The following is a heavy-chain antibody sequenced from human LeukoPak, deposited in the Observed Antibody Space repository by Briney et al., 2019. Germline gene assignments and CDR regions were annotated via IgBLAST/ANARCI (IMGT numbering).Heavy chain of an antibody. Sequence: SETLSLTCTVSGGSISSGSYYWSWIRQPAGKGLEWIGRIYTSGSTNYNPSLKSRVTISVDTSKNQFSLKLSSVTAADTAVYYCARLRRSVYYYGSGSYPAWGQGTLVTVSS. CDR3: ARLRRSVYYYGSGSYPA. CDR1: GGSISSGSYY. D-gene: IGHD3-10*01. V-gene: IGHV4-61*02. J-gene: IGHJ5*02. CDR2: IYTSGST.